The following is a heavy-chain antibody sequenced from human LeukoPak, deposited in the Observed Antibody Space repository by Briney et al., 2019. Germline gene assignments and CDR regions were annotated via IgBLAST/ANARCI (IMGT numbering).Heavy chain of an antibody. CDR2: TWYDGSNK. V-gene: IGHV3-33*08. J-gene: IGHJ4*02. CDR1: GFTFSSYG. D-gene: IGHD3-10*01. Sequence: PGGSLRLSCAVSGFTFSSYGMHWVRQAPGKGLEWVGVTWYDGSNKYYADSVKGRFTISRDNSKNTLYLQMNSLRAEDTAVYYCARSPGSGSYYKGYFDYWGQGTLVTVSS. CDR3: ARSPGSGSYYKGYFDY.